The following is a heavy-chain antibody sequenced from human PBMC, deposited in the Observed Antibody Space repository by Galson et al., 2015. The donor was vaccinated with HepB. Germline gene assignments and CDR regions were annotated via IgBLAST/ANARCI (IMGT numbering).Heavy chain of an antibody. D-gene: IGHD2-2*03. CDR3: ARGLSIGYCTGTSCYAGYGMGV. CDR2: ISSDGNKK. CDR1: GFTFSKFG. Sequence: SLRLSCAASGFTFSKFGMHWVRQAPGKGLEWVTVISSDGNKKYYGDSVRGRFTISRDNSKNTLYLQMNSLRVEDTAVYYCARGLSIGYCTGTSCYAGYGMGV. J-gene: IGHJ6*01. V-gene: IGHV3-30*03.